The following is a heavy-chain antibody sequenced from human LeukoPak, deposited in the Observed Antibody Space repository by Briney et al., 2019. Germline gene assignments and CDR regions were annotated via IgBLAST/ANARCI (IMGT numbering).Heavy chain of an antibody. D-gene: IGHD3-10*01. CDR3: ARDETGGYFEN. J-gene: IGHJ4*02. V-gene: IGHV3-23*01. CDR1: GFTFSSYA. Sequence: GGSLRLSCAASGFTFSSYAMSWVRQAPRKGLEWVSAISGSGGSTYYADSVKGRFTISRDNAQNSLYLQMNSLRVEDTAVYYCARDETGGYFENWGQGTLVT. CDR2: ISGSGGST.